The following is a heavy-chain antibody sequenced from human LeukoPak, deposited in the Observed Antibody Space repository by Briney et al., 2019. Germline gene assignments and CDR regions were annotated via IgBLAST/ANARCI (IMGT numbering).Heavy chain of an antibody. V-gene: IGHV4-4*07. CDR3: ARGIVGATAPDY. D-gene: IGHD1-26*01. CDR2: IYSSGST. J-gene: IGHJ4*02. Sequence: SETLSLTCTVSGGSISSYKWSWIRQPAGKGLEWIGRIYSSGSTNYTPSLKSRVTMSVDTSKKQFSLKLSSVTAADTAVYYCARGIVGATAPDYWGQGALVIVSS. CDR1: GGSISSYK.